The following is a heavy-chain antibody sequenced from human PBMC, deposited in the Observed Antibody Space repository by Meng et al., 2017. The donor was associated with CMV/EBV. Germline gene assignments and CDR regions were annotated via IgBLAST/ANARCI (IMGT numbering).Heavy chain of an antibody. V-gene: IGHV4-34*01. Sequence: VQRRQWGAGLLKPSETLSLTCAVYGGSFSGYYWSWIRQPPGKGLEWIGEINHSGSTNYNPSLKSRVTISVDTSKNQFSLKLSSVTAADTAVYYCARGVGGWFDPWGQGTLVTVSS. J-gene: IGHJ5*02. CDR1: GGSFSGYY. CDR2: INHSGST. D-gene: IGHD1-26*01. CDR3: ARGVGGWFDP.